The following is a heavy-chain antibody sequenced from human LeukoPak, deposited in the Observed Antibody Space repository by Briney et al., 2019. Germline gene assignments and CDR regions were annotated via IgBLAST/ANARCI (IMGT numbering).Heavy chain of an antibody. D-gene: IGHD6-19*01. Sequence: GGSLRLSCAASGFTFSSYSMNWVRQAPGKGLEWVSSISSSSSYIYYADSVRGRFTISRDNAKNSLYRQMNSLRAEDTAVYYCARDAHGGWYLVDYWGQGTLVTVSS. CDR1: GFTFSSYS. CDR3: ARDAHGGWYLVDY. J-gene: IGHJ4*02. CDR2: ISSSSSYI. V-gene: IGHV3-21*01.